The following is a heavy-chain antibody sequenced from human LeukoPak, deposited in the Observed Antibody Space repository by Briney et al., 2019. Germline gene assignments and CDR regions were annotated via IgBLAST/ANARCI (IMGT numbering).Heavy chain of an antibody. CDR1: GGSFSGYY. CDR2: INHSGST. CDR3: ARRGYDYVWGSYRFLFDY. D-gene: IGHD3-16*02. Sequence: SETLSLTCAAYGGSFSGYYWSWIRQPPGKGLEWIGEINHSGSTNYNPSLKSRVTISVDTSKNQFSLKLSSVTAADTAVYYCARRGYDYVWGSYRFLFDYWGQGTLVTVSS. J-gene: IGHJ4*02. V-gene: IGHV4-34*01.